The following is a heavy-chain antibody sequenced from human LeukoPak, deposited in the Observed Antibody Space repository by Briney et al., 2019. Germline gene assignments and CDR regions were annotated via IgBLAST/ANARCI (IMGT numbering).Heavy chain of an antibody. Sequence: GGSLRLSCASSGFTFSFYSMHWVRPAPGKVLVWVSRINNDGRSTSYAGSGKGRFTISRDNAKNTLYLQMNSLRAEDTAVYYCARDNEYCTGGTCRLDYWGQGALVTVSS. CDR1: GFTFSFYS. D-gene: IGHD2-15*01. V-gene: IGHV3-74*01. J-gene: IGHJ4*02. CDR2: INNDGRST. CDR3: ARDNEYCTGGTCRLDY.